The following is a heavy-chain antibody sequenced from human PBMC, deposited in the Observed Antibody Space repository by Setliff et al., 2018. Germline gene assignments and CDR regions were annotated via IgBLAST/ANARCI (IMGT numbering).Heavy chain of an antibody. D-gene: IGHD3-16*01. V-gene: IGHV3-30*02. J-gene: IGHJ6*03. CDR1: GFAFSSYG. CDR3: VKWDSKYVSGSHYMDV. CDR2: IRFDGTNK. Sequence: GGSLRLSCAASGFAFSSYGMHWVRQAPGKGLEWVAFIRFDGTNKYYADSVKGRFTISRDNSKNTLYLQVNTLRPEDTAVYYRVKWDSKYVSGSHYMDVWGKGTTVTVSS.